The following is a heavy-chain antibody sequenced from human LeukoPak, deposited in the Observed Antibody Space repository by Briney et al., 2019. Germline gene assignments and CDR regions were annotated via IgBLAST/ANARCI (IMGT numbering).Heavy chain of an antibody. CDR3: AKVIGVDSGSPLERAGFDY. D-gene: IGHD1-26*01. V-gene: IGHV3-23*01. CDR2: ISGSGGST. J-gene: IGHJ4*02. Sequence: GESLRLSCAASGFTFSSYAMSWVRQAPGKGLEWVSAISGSGGSTYYADSVKGRFTISRDNSKNTLYLQMNSLRAEDTAVYYCAKVIGVDSGSPLERAGFDYWGQGTLVTVSS. CDR1: GFTFSSYA.